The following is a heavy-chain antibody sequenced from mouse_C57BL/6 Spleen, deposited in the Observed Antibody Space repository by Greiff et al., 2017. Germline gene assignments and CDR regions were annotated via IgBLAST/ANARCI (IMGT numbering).Heavy chain of an antibody. D-gene: IGHD1-1*01. CDR3: ARWIEWYVSSYGWYFDV. V-gene: IGHV1-36*01. CDR1: GFTFTDYY. Sequence: VQLQQSGPVLVKPGPSVKISCKASGFTFTDYYMHWVKQSHGKSLEWIGLVYPYNGGTSYNQKFKGKATLTVDTSSSTAYMELNSLTSEDSAVYYCARWIEWYVSSYGWYFDVWGTGTTVTVSS. J-gene: IGHJ1*03. CDR2: VYPYNGGT.